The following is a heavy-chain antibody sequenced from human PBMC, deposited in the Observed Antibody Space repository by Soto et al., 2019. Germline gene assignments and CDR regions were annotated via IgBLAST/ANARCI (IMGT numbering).Heavy chain of an antibody. CDR1: GFTFNSYS. CDR2: ISSSSRYI. Sequence: GGSLRLSCAASGFTFNSYSMNWVRQAPGKGLEWVSSISSSSRYIYYADSMKGRFTISRDNAKNSLYLQVDSLRAEDTAVYYCARDKPGYTSSCPLVFDYWGLGTLVTVSS. J-gene: IGHJ4*02. D-gene: IGHD6-13*01. CDR3: ARDKPGYTSSCPLVFDY. V-gene: IGHV3-21*04.